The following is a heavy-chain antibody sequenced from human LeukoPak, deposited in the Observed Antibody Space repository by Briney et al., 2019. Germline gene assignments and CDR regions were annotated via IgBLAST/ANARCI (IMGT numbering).Heavy chain of an antibody. Sequence: GGSLRLSCAASGFTFSSYSMNWVRQAPVKVLEWVSYISSSSSTIYYADSVKGRFTISRDNAKNSLYLQMNSLRAEDTAVYYCARDRGVVVAATPSYWGQGTQVTVSS. CDR1: GFTFSSYS. D-gene: IGHD2-15*01. V-gene: IGHV3-48*01. CDR3: ARDRGVVVAATPSY. J-gene: IGHJ4*02. CDR2: ISSSSSTI.